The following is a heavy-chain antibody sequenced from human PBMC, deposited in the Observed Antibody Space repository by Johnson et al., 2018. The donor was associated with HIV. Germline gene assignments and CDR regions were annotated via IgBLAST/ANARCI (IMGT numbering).Heavy chain of an antibody. CDR3: ARTNSGSYYHPGAFDI. V-gene: IGHV3-48*04. D-gene: IGHD3-10*01. CDR1: GFTFSNYA. J-gene: IGHJ3*02. CDR2: ISSSGSTI. Sequence: VQLVESGGGLVQPGGSLTLSCAASGFTFSNYAMSWVRRAPGKGLEWVSYISSSGSTIYYADSVKGRFTISRDNAKNSLYLQMNSLRAEDTAVSYCARTNSGSYYHPGAFDIWGQGTMVTVSS.